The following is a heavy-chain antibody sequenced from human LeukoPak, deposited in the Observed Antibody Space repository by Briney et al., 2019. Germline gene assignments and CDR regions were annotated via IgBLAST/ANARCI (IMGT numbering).Heavy chain of an antibody. CDR2: INPSGGRP. D-gene: IGHD3-16*01. J-gene: IGHJ4*02. V-gene: IGHV1-46*01. CDR1: GYSFTNYY. CDR3: AQRGGYSFDY. Sequence: ASVKVSCKASGYSFTNYYMHWVRQAPGQGLEWMTMINPSGGRPTYAQNFKDRVTVTRDSSPTTVYRELSSLTSEDTAVYYGAQRGGYSFDYWAREPWSPSPQ.